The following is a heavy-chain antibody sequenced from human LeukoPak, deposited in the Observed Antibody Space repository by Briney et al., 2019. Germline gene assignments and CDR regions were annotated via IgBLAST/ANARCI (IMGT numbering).Heavy chain of an antibody. CDR3: ARHLLIAGPFDI. D-gene: IGHD2-15*01. Sequence: PSETLSLTCTVSGGSISSYYWSWIRQPPGKGLEWIGYIYYSGSTNYNPSLKSRVTISVDTSKNQFSLKLSSVTAADTAVYYCARHLLIAGPFDIWGQGTMVTVSS. J-gene: IGHJ3*02. V-gene: IGHV4-59*08. CDR1: GGSISSYY. CDR2: IYYSGST.